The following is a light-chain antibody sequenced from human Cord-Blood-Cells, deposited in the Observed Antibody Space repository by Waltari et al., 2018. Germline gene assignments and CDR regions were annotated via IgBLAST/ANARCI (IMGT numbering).Light chain of an antibody. CDR1: QSVSSN. Sequence: EIVMTQSPATLSVSPGERATLSCRASQSVSSNLAWYQQKPGKAPRLLIYGASTRATAIPARFSGSGSGTEFTLTISSLQSEDFAVDYCQQYNNWPPFTFGPGTKVDIK. J-gene: IGKJ3*01. CDR3: QQYNNWPPFT. CDR2: GAS. V-gene: IGKV3-15*01.